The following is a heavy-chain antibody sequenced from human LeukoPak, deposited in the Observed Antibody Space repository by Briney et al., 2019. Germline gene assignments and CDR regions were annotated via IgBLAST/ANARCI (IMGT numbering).Heavy chain of an antibody. Sequence: PSVKVSCKASGGTFSSYAISWVRQAPGQGLEWMGGIIPLFGTANYAQKFQGRVTITADESTSTAYMELSSLRSEDTAVYYCAAQKTRSSFDYWGQGTRVTVSS. V-gene: IGHV1-69*01. CDR3: AAQKTRSSFDY. CDR2: IIPLFGTA. CDR1: GGTFSSYA. D-gene: IGHD3-16*02. J-gene: IGHJ4*02.